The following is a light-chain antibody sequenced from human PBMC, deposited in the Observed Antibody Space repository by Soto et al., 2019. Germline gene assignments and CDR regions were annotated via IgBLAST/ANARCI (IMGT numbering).Light chain of an antibody. V-gene: IGKV1-5*01. CDR3: QQYSTYPLT. CDR2: DAS. CDR1: QSITTF. J-gene: IGKJ4*01. Sequence: DIQMTQSPSTLSASIGDRVTITCRASQSITTFLAWYLQKPGKAPQILIYDASKLEPGVPSRLSGGGSGKEFTLTISSLQPDDFATYYCQQYSTYPLTFGGGTKVDIK.